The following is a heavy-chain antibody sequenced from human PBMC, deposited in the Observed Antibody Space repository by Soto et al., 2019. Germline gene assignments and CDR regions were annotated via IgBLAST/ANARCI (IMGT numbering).Heavy chain of an antibody. Sequence: SETLSLTCAVSGGSISGGGYSWSWIPQPPGKGLEWIGYIYHSGSTYYNPSLKSRVTISVDRSKKEFSLRLSSVTAADTAVYYCARGDYGDYSYFESWGRGTMVTVSS. CDR1: GGSISGGGYS. CDR3: ARGDYGDYSYFES. D-gene: IGHD4-17*01. J-gene: IGHJ4*02. V-gene: IGHV4-30-2*01. CDR2: IYHSGST.